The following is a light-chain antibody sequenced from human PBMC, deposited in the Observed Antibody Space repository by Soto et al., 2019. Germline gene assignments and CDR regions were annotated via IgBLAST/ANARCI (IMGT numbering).Light chain of an antibody. CDR2: RTS. J-gene: IGKJ1*01. CDR3: MQGTVWPPT. CDR1: QSIVYSDGNTY. Sequence: DVVMTQSPLSLPVTLGQPASISCRSSQSIVYSDGNTYLSWFQQRPGQSPRRLIYRTSNRDSGVPDRFSGSGSGTDFTLTINRVEAEDVGVYYCMQGTVWPPTFGRGTKVEIK. V-gene: IGKV2-30*01.